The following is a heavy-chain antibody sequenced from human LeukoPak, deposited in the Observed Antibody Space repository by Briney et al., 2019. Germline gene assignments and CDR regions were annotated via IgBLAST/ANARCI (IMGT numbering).Heavy chain of an antibody. Sequence: PGGSPRPSCAASGFTSSSYAMTWVRQAPGGGLEWVSAISGSVASPYYEDSVKGRFAISRDNTKNTLYLQMNSLRAEDTAVYYCAKPIYRSGSGWIYQSLDYWGQGTLVTVSS. CDR1: GFTSSSYA. V-gene: IGHV3-23*01. CDR2: ISGSVASP. J-gene: IGHJ4*02. D-gene: IGHD6-19*01. CDR3: AKPIYRSGSGWIYQSLDY.